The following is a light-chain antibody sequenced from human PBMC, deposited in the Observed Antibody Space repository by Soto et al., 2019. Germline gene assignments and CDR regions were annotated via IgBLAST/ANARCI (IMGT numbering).Light chain of an antibody. Sequence: DIGLTQSPLSLPVPPGEPASTSCRSSQSLLHSNGNIYLDWYLQKPGQSPQLLFYLCSIRASGVPDRFSGSGSGTDFTLKITRVEVEDVGVYYCMQAIQAPRTFGLGTKGEIK. CDR1: QSLLHSNGNIY. CDR3: MQAIQAPRT. J-gene: IGKJ1*01. CDR2: LCS. V-gene: IGKV2-28*01.